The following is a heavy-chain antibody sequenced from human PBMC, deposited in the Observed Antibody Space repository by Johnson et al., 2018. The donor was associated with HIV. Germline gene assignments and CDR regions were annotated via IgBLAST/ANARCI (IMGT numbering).Heavy chain of an antibody. CDR2: IYSGGST. CDR3: ARGRPNYYDSSGYSDDVFDI. Sequence: VQLVESGGGLVQPGGSLRLSCAASGFTVSSNYMSWVRQAPGKGLEWVSVIYSGGSTYYADSVKGRFPISRDNSKNTLYLQMNSLRAEDTAVYYCARGRPNYYDSSGYSDDVFDIWGQGTMVTVSS. J-gene: IGHJ3*02. D-gene: IGHD3-22*01. V-gene: IGHV3-66*01. CDR1: GFTVSSNY.